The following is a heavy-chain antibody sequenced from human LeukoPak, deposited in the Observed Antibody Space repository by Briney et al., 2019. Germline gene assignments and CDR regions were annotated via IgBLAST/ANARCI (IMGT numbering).Heavy chain of an antibody. V-gene: IGHV3-33*01. CDR1: GFTFSSHG. Sequence: GGSLRFSCAASGFTFSSHGMHWVRQAPGKGLEWVAVIWYDGSNKYYADSVKGRFTISRDNSKNMVSLQMNRLRAEDTAVYYCARGEDQLDYWGQGTLVTVSS. CDR2: IWYDGSNK. CDR3: ARGEDQLDY. J-gene: IGHJ4*02.